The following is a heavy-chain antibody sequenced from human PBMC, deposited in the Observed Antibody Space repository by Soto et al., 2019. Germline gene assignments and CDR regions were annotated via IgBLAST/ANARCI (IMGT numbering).Heavy chain of an antibody. J-gene: IGHJ4*02. D-gene: IGHD6-6*01. CDR1: GGSISSGGYY. CDR3: ARSPTDSRIAARPPFDY. V-gene: IGHV4-31*03. CDR2: IYYSGST. Sequence: PSETLSLTCTVSGGSISSGGYYWSWIRQHPGKGLEWIGYIYYSGSTYYNPSLKSRVTISVDTSKNQFSLKLSSVTAADTAVYYCARSPTDSRIAARPPFDYWGQGTLVTVSS.